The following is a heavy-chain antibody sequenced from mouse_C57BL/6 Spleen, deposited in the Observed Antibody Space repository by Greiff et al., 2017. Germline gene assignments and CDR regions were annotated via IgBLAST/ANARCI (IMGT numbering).Heavy chain of an antibody. Sequence: QVQLQQPGAELVRPGSSVKLSCKASGYTFTSYWMHWVKQRPIQGLEWIGNIDPSDSEPHYNQKFKDKATLTVDKSSSTAYMQLSSLTSEDSAVYYCARTGYGNYGEAMDYWGQGTSVTVSS. D-gene: IGHD2-1*01. J-gene: IGHJ4*01. V-gene: IGHV1-52*01. CDR2: IDPSDSEP. CDR3: ARTGYGNYGEAMDY. CDR1: GYTFTSYW.